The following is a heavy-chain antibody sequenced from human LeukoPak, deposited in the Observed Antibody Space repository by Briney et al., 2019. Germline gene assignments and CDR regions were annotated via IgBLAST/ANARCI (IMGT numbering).Heavy chain of an antibody. V-gene: IGHV4-59*01. D-gene: IGHD1-20*01. Sequence: WETLSLTSTVSGGFISSYYWSWIRQPPGKGLEWIGYIYYSGSTNYNPSLKSRVTISVDTSKNQFSLKLSSVTAADTAVYYCARGITGTGPDYWGQGTLVTVSS. CDR2: IYYSGST. J-gene: IGHJ4*02. CDR3: ARGITGTGPDY. CDR1: GGFISSYY.